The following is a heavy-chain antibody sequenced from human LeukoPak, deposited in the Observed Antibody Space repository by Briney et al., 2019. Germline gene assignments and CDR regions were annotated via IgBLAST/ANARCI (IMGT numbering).Heavy chain of an antibody. V-gene: IGHV3-30*03. Sequence: GGSLRLSCAASGFTFSSYGIHWVRQAPGKGLEWVAVISYDGTNKDYADSVKGRFTIPRDNAKNTLYLQMNSLRAEDMAVYYCVRGSNDWIGMDVWGQGTTVTVSS. CDR3: VRGSNDWIGMDV. J-gene: IGHJ6*02. D-gene: IGHD3-9*01. CDR1: GFTFSSYG. CDR2: ISYDGTNK.